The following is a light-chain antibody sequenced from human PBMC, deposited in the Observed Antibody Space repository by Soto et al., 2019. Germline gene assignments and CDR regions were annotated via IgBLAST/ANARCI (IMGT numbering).Light chain of an antibody. J-gene: IGLJ1*01. CDR2: EVS. CDR1: SSDVGGYNF. V-gene: IGLV2-8*01. CDR3: SSYAGGNNFV. Sequence: QSAPTQPPSASGSPGQSVTISCTGTSSDVGGYNFVSWYQQHPGKAPKLMIYEVSERPSGVPDRFSGSKSGNTASLAVSGLQAEDEADYYCSSYAGGNNFVFGTGTKVTVL.